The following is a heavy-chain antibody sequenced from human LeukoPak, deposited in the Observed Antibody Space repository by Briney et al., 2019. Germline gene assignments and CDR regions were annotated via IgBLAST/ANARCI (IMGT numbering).Heavy chain of an antibody. CDR3: AKDFWSGYYPNY. CDR2: ISGSGSNI. CDR1: GLTFSSYA. J-gene: IGHJ4*02. V-gene: IGHV3-23*01. D-gene: IGHD3-3*01. Sequence: GGSLRLSCAASGLTFSSYAMGWVRQAPGKGLEWVSAISGSGSNIYYADSVKGRFTISRDNSKNTVYLQMNSLRAEDTAVYYCAKDFWSGYYPNYWGQGTLVTVSS.